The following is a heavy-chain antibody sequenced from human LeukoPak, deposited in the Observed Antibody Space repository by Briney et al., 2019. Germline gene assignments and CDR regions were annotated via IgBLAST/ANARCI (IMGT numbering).Heavy chain of an antibody. CDR3: ASAPAGYYFDY. D-gene: IGHD6-25*01. CDR2: ISSSGGTI. V-gene: IGHV3-48*03. CDR1: GFTFSTYE. J-gene: IGHJ4*02. Sequence: GGSLRLSCAASGFTFSTYEMNWVRQAPGKGLEWVSYISSSGGTIYYADSVKGRFTISRDNAKNSLYLQMNSLRAEDTAVYYCASAPAGYYFDYWGQGALVTVSS.